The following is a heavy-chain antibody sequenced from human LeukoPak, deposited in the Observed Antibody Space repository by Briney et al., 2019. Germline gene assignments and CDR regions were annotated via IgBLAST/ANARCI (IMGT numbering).Heavy chain of an antibody. CDR1: GGSFSGYY. Sequence: SETLSLTCAVYGGSFSGYYWSWIRQPPGKGLEWIGEINHSGSTNYNPSLKSRVTISVDTSKNQSSLKLSSVTAADTAVYYCARIPTTVTPPRGMDVWGQGTTVTVSS. V-gene: IGHV4-34*01. CDR2: INHSGST. J-gene: IGHJ6*02. CDR3: ARIPTTVTPPRGMDV. D-gene: IGHD4-17*01.